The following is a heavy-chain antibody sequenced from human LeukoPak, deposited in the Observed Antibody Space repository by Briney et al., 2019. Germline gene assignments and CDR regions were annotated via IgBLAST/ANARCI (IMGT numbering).Heavy chain of an antibody. J-gene: IGHJ6*02. CDR2: ISWNSGSI. Sequence: PGGSLRLSCAASGFTFDDYAVHWVRQAPGKGLERVSGISWNSGSIGYADSVKGRFTISRDNAKNSLYLQMNSLRAEDTALYYCAKDTGYSNYYYGMDVWGQGTTVTVSS. CDR3: AKDTGYSNYYYGMDV. V-gene: IGHV3-9*01. D-gene: IGHD4-11*01. CDR1: GFTFDDYA.